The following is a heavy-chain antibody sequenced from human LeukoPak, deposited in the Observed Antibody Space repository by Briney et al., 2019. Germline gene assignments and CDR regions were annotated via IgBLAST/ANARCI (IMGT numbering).Heavy chain of an antibody. CDR2: ISSNGDST. D-gene: IGHD3-9*01. V-gene: IGHV3-64D*06. Sequence: GGSLRLSCSAFGFTFSSYSMHWVRQAPGKGLECVSVISSNGDSTYYADSVKGRFTISRDNSKNTLFLQMSSLRVEDTAVYYFVKAPAHYDILTALDYWGQGTLVTVSS. J-gene: IGHJ4*02. CDR3: VKAPAHYDILTALDY. CDR1: GFTFSSYS.